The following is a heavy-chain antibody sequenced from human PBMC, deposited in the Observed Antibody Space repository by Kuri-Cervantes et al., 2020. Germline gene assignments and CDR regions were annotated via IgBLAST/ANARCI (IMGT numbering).Heavy chain of an antibody. CDR2: IYSGGST. Sequence: GGSLRLSCAASGFTVSSNYMSWVRQAPGKGLEWVSVIYSGGSTYYADSVKGRFTISRDNSKNTLDLQMNSLRAEDTAVYYCARDRNFWSGYQNNWFDPWGQGTLVTVSS. CDR3: ARDRNFWSGYQNNWFDP. J-gene: IGHJ5*02. D-gene: IGHD3-3*01. V-gene: IGHV3-66*02. CDR1: GFTVSSNY.